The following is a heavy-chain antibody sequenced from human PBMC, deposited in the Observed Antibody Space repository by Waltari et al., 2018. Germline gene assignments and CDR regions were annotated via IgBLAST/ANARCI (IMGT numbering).Heavy chain of an antibody. J-gene: IGHJ6*03. V-gene: IGHV3-30*02. CDR1: GFTFSSYG. CDR3: AKDPEQQPGFDYYYYMDV. Sequence: QVQLVESGGGVVQPGGSLSLSCAASGFTFSSYGMHWVRQAPGKGLEWVAFIRYDGSNKYYADSVKGRFTISRDNSKNTLYLQMNSLRAEDTAVYYCAKDPEQQPGFDYYYYMDVWGKGTTVTVSS. D-gene: IGHD6-13*01. CDR2: IRYDGSNK.